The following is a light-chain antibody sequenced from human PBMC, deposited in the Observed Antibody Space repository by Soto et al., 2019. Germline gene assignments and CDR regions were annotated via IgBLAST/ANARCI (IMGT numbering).Light chain of an antibody. CDR1: QSVSSN. CDR2: GAS. Sequence: EIVMTQSPATLSVSPGERATLSCRASQSVSSNLAWYQQKPGQAPRLLIYGASTRATGIPARFSGSGSGAEFTLTISRLQSEDFAVCYCQQYNNWPPYTFGQGTKLEIK. J-gene: IGKJ2*01. CDR3: QQYNNWPPYT. V-gene: IGKV3-15*01.